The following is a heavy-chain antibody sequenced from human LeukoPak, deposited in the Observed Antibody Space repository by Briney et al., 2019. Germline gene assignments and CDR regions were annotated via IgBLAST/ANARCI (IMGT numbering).Heavy chain of an antibody. D-gene: IGHD2/OR15-2a*01. CDR3: VRPGNRGAY. V-gene: IGHV3-30*02. J-gene: IGHJ4*02. CDR1: GFIFRNYG. Sequence: GGSLRLSCAASGFIFRNYGMHWVRQAPGKGLEWVAFIRNDESEIVYADSVKGRFTISRDNSKNTLYLQMSSLRGEDTAVYYCVRPGNRGAYWGQGTQATVSS. CDR2: IRNDESEI.